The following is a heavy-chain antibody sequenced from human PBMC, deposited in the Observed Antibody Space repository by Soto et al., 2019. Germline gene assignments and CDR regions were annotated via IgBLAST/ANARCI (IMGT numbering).Heavy chain of an antibody. V-gene: IGHV1-69*13. Sequence: GASVKVSCKASGGTFSSYAISWVRQAPGQGLEWMGGIIPIFGTANYAQKFQGRVTITADESTSTAYMELSSLRSEDTAVYYCARELAAAGTDWFDPWRQGTLVTVSS. CDR2: IIPIFGTA. D-gene: IGHD6-13*01. CDR1: GGTFSSYA. J-gene: IGHJ5*02. CDR3: ARELAAAGTDWFDP.